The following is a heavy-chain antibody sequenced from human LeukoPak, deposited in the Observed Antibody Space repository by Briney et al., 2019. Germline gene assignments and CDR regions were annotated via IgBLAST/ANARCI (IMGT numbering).Heavy chain of an antibody. Sequence: GGSLRLSCAASGFTFSRNWMTWVRQAPGKGLEWVANINQDGSEKYYVDSAKGRFTISRDKAKNSLSVQLNSLRLEDTAVYYCAREGPGMFAMDVWAQGTTVTVSS. J-gene: IGHJ6*02. CDR2: INQDGSEK. CDR1: GFTFSRNW. V-gene: IGHV3-7*01. CDR3: AREGPGMFAMDV. D-gene: IGHD3-10*02.